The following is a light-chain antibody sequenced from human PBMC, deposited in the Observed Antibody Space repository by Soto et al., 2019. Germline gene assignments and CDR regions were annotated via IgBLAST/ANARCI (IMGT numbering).Light chain of an antibody. CDR2: GAS. Sequence: EIVLTQSPGTLSLSPGERATLSYMASQSVSNNYLAWYQQKPGQAPRLLIYGASNRATGIPDRFSGSGYGTDFTLTISRLEPEDFAVYYCQQYGSSGTFGQGTKVDIK. CDR1: QSVSNNY. J-gene: IGKJ1*01. V-gene: IGKV3-20*01. CDR3: QQYGSSGT.